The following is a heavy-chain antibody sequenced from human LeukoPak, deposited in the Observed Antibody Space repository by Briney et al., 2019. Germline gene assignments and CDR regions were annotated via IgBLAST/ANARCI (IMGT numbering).Heavy chain of an antibody. D-gene: IGHD3-9*01. V-gene: IGHV3-7*04. J-gene: IGHJ6*02. CDR3: ARENYDILTYFGTGMDV. CDR2: IKQDGREK. CDR1: GFTFSSYW. Sequence: GGSLRLSCAASGFTFSSYWMSWVRQAPGKGLEWVANIKQDGREKYYVDSLKGRFTISRDNAKNSLYLQMNSLRAEGTAVYHCARENYDILTYFGTGMDVWGQGTTVTVSS.